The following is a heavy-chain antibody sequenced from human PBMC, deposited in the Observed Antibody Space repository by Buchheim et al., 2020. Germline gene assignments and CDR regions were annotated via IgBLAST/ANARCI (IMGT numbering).Heavy chain of an antibody. CDR3: AKDPGYDSSGYYQYYFDY. D-gene: IGHD3-22*01. CDR2: IRYDGSNK. Sequence: QVQLVEPGGGVVQPGRSLRLSCAASGFTFSSYGMHWVRQAPGKGLEWVAFIRYDGSNKYYADSVKGRFTISRDNSKNTLYLQMNSLRAEDTAVYYCAKDPGYDSSGYYQYYFDYWGQGTL. CDR1: GFTFSSYG. V-gene: IGHV3-30*02. J-gene: IGHJ4*02.